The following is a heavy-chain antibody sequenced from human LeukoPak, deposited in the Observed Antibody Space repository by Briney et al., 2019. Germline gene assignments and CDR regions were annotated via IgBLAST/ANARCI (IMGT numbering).Heavy chain of an antibody. Sequence: SETLSLTCTVSGGSISSYYWSWIRQPAGKGLEWIGRIYTSGSTNYNPSLKSRVTISVDTSKNQFSLRLSSVTAADTAVYYCARMGGTTILIDYWGQGTLVTVSS. CDR3: ARMGGTTILIDY. CDR1: GGSISSYY. J-gene: IGHJ4*02. V-gene: IGHV4-4*07. D-gene: IGHD1/OR15-1a*01. CDR2: IYTSGST.